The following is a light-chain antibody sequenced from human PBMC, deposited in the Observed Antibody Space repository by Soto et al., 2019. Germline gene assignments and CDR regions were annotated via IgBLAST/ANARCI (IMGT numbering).Light chain of an antibody. V-gene: IGLV2-14*01. Sequence: QSVLTQPASVSGSPGQSITISCTGTNSDFNDYNSISWYQQHPDEAPRLLIYEVSGRPSGVSDRFSGSKSGNTASLTVSGLQAEDEADYYCSSYAGSNMVVFGGGTKLTVL. CDR1: NSDFNDYNS. CDR2: EVS. CDR3: SSYAGSNMVV. J-gene: IGLJ2*01.